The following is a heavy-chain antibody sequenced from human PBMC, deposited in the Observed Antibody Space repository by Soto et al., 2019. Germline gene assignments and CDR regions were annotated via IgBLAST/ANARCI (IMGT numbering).Heavy chain of an antibody. D-gene: IGHD3-10*01. CDR2: TNHSGNT. V-gene: IGHV4-34*01. J-gene: IGHJ4*02. Sequence: PSETQSPTSAVDGSSSSGYNWSWNRQPPEKGLEWIGETNHSGNTNYTQSLKSRVHISVDTSKHLCSLKLSAVTAADRAVYYFERYGSGTYYPTAFDYWGQGTLVTVSS. CDR1: GSSSSGYN. CDR3: ERYGSGTYYPTAFDY.